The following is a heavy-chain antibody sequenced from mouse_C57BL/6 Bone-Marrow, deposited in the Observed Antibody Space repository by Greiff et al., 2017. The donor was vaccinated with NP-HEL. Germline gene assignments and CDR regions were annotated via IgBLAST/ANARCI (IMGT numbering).Heavy chain of an antibody. J-gene: IGHJ1*03. V-gene: IGHV14-3*01. CDR3: ASYYGSFYLYFDV. CDR1: GFNIKNTY. D-gene: IGHD1-1*01. Sequence: EVKLVESVAELVRPGASVKLSCTASGFNIKNTYMHWVKQRPEQGLEWIGRIDPANGNTKYAPKFQGKATITADTSSTTAYLQLSSLTSEDTAIYSCASYYGSFYLYFDVWGTGTTVTVSS. CDR2: IDPANGNT.